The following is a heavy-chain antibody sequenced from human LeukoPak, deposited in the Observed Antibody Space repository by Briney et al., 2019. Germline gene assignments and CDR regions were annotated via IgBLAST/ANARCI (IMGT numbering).Heavy chain of an antibody. J-gene: IGHJ4*02. CDR3: AREAHGGNYYDY. CDR2: IYHRGST. CDR1: GGSISSGGYS. V-gene: IGHV4-30-2*01. Sequence: PSETLSLTCAVSGGSISSGGYSWSWIRQPPGKGLEWIGYIYHRGSTYYNPSLKSRVTISVDRSKNQFSLKLSSVTAADTAVYYCAREAHGGNYYDYWGQGTLVTVSS. D-gene: IGHD4-23*01.